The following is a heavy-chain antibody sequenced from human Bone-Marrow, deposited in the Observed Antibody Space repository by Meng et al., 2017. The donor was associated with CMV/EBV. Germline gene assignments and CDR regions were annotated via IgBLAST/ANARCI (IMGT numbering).Heavy chain of an antibody. V-gene: IGHV1-18*01. CDR2: ISAYNGNT. D-gene: IGHD2-2*01. CDR1: GYTFTSYG. Sequence: ASVKVSCKASGYTFTSYGISWVRQAPGQGLEWMGWISAYNGNTNYAQKLQGRVTMTTDTSTSTAYMELRSLRSDDTAVYYCARKGYCSSTSCYYGMDVWGQGTTVTVSS. J-gene: IGHJ6*02. CDR3: ARKGYCSSTSCYYGMDV.